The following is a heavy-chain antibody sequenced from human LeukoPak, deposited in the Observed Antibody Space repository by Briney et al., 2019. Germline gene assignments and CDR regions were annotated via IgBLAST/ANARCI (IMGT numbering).Heavy chain of an antibody. CDR2: ISAYNGNT. D-gene: IGHD2-2*01. V-gene: IGHV1-18*01. J-gene: IGHJ4*02. CDR3: ARDSPGYCSSTSCYIFDY. Sequence: ASVKVSCKASGYTFTSYGISWVRQAPGQGLEWMGWISAYNGNTNYAQKLQGRVTMTTDTSTSTAYMELRSLRSEDTAVYYCARDSPGYCSSTSCYIFDYWGQGTLVTVSS. CDR1: GYTFTSYG.